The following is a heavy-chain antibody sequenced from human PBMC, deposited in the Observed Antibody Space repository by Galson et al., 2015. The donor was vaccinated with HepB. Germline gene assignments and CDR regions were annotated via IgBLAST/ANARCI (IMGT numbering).Heavy chain of an antibody. V-gene: IGHV4-59*08. J-gene: IGHJ6*02. CDR2: IYYSGST. D-gene: IGHD3-10*01. CDR3: ARHAPRYGSGRHYYYGMGV. CDR1: GGSISSYY. Sequence: SETLSLTCTVSGGSISSYYWSWIRQPPGKGLEWIGYIYYSGSTNYNPSLKSRVTISVDTSKNQFSLKLSSVTAADTAVYYCARHAPRYGSGRHYYYGMGVWGQGTTVTVSS.